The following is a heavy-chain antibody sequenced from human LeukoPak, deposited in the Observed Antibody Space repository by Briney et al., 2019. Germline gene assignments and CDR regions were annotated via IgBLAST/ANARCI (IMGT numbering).Heavy chain of an antibody. CDR2: ISGDGGST. CDR1: GFTFDDYA. J-gene: IGHJ4*02. Sequence: RAGGSLRLSCAASGFTFDDYAMHWVRQAPGKGLEWVSLISGDGGSTYYADSVKGRFTISRDNSKNSLYLQMNSLRTEDTALYYCAKDKLRLGESIFDYWGQGTLVTVSS. D-gene: IGHD3-16*01. V-gene: IGHV3-43*02. CDR3: AKDKLRLGESIFDY.